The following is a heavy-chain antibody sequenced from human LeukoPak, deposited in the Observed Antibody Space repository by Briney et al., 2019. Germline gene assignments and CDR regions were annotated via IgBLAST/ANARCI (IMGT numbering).Heavy chain of an antibody. V-gene: IGHV4-39*07. CDR3: ARDLYDSSGFTFDY. Sequence: SETLSLTCTVSGGSISSSSYYWGWIRQPPGKGLEWIGSIYYSGSTYYNPSLKSRVTISVDTSKNQFSLKLSSVTAADTAVYYCARDLYDSSGFTFDYWGQGTLVTVSS. CDR1: GGSISSSSYY. J-gene: IGHJ4*02. CDR2: IYYSGST. D-gene: IGHD3-22*01.